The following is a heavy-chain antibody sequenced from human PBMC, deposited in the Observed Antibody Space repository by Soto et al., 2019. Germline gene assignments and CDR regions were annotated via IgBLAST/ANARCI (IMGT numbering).Heavy chain of an antibody. Sequence: SETLSLTCTVTGGAISGYYWAWIRQSDGEGLEWIGRIYSSGSTNYNPSLKSRVTISLDTSMNYFSLRLSSVTAADTAVYYCARGQRFSDWFDPWGQGTLVTVSS. V-gene: IGHV4-4*07. D-gene: IGHD3-3*01. CDR2: IYSSGST. CDR1: GGAISGYY. CDR3: ARGQRFSDWFDP. J-gene: IGHJ5*02.